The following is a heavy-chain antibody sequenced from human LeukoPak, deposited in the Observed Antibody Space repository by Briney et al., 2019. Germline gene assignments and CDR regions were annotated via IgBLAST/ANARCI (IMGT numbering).Heavy chain of an antibody. CDR3: ARGSAVAGTRGYYYYYMDV. D-gene: IGHD6-19*01. Sequence: SVKVSCKASGGTFISYAISWVRQAPGQGLEWMGGIIPIFGTANYAQKFQGRVTITTDESTSTAYMELSSLRSEDTAVYYCARGSAVAGTRGYYYYYMDVWGKGTTVTVSS. V-gene: IGHV1-69*05. J-gene: IGHJ6*03. CDR1: GGTFISYA. CDR2: IIPIFGTA.